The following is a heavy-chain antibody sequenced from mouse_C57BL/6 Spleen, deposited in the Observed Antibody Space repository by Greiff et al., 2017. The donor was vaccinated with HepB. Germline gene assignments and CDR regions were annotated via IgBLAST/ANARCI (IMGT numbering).Heavy chain of an antibody. Sequence: QVQLQQPGAELVMPGASVKLSCKASGYTFTSYWMHWVKQRPGQGLEWIGEIDPSDSYTNYNQKFKGKSTLTVDKSSSTAYMQLSSLTSEDSAVYYCAQGISYYGNYVTSELDVWGTGTTVTVSS. J-gene: IGHJ1*03. V-gene: IGHV1-69*01. D-gene: IGHD2-1*01. CDR1: GYTFTSYW. CDR3: AQGISYYGNYVTSELDV. CDR2: IDPSDSYT.